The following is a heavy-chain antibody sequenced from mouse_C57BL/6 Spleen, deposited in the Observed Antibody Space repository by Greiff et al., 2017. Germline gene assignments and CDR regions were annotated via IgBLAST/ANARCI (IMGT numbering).Heavy chain of an antibody. Sequence: QVQLQQPGAELVMPGASVKLSCKASGYTFTSYWMHWVKQRPGQGLEWIGEIDPSDSYTNYNQKFKGKSTLTVDKSSSTAYMQLSSLTSEDSAVYYCARRNYYGSSPFYAMDYWGQGTSVTGSS. CDR1: GYTFTSYW. CDR2: IDPSDSYT. J-gene: IGHJ4*01. V-gene: IGHV1-69*01. D-gene: IGHD1-1*01. CDR3: ARRNYYGSSPFYAMDY.